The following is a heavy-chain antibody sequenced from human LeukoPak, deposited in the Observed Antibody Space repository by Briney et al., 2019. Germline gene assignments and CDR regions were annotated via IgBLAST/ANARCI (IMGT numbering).Heavy chain of an antibody. CDR2: ISSSSSYI. V-gene: IGHV3-21*01. J-gene: IGHJ4*02. CDR1: GFTFSSYS. D-gene: IGHD4-17*01. Sequence: GGSLRLSCVASGFTFSSYSMNWVRQAPGKGLEWVSSISSSSSYIYYADSVKGRFTISRDNAKNSLYLQMNSLRAEDTAVYYCARGGGYGDSEGAADYWGQGTLVTVSS. CDR3: ARGGGYGDSEGAADY.